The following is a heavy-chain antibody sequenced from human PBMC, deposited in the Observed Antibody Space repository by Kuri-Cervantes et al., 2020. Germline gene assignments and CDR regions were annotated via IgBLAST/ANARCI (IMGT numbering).Heavy chain of an antibody. J-gene: IGHJ4*02. CDR3: TISDSKYVDLDY. CDR1: GGTFSSYA. V-gene: IGHV1-69*05. Sequence: SVKVSCKASGGTFSSYAISWVRQAPGQGLEWMGGIIPIFGTANYAQKFQGRLTITTDTSTATAYMELRNLRSDDTAVYYCTISDSKYVDLDYWGQGTRVTVSS. CDR2: IIPIFGTA. D-gene: IGHD5-12*01.